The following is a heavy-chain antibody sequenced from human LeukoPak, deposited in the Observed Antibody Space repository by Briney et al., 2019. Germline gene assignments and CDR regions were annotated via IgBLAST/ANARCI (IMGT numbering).Heavy chain of an antibody. V-gene: IGHV4-59*05. Sequence: GSLRLSCAASGFTVSSNYMSWVRQAPGKGLEWIGSIYDSGSTHYNPSLESRVTISVDTSKNQFSLKLNSVTAADTAVYYCATHSRAGSGGSENAFEIWGQGTMVTVSS. D-gene: IGHD5-12*01. J-gene: IGHJ3*02. CDR3: ATHSRAGSGGSENAFEI. CDR2: IYDSGST. CDR1: GFTVSSNY.